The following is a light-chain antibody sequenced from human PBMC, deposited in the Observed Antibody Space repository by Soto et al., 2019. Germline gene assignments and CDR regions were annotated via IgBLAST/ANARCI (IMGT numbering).Light chain of an antibody. CDR2: EGS. J-gene: IGLJ1*01. V-gene: IGLV2-23*01. CDR1: SSDVGSYNL. CDR3: CSDAGSSTPLYV. Sequence: QSVLTQPASVSGSPGQSITISCTGTSSDVGSYNLVSWYQQHPGKAPKLMIYEGSKRPSGVSNRFSGSKSGNTASLTISGLQAEDEADYYCCSDAGSSTPLYVFGTGTKLTVL.